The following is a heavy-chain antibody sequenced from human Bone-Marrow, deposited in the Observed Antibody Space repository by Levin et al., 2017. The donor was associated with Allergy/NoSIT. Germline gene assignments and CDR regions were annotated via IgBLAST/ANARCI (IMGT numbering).Heavy chain of an antibody. J-gene: IGHJ6*02. D-gene: IGHD3-16*01. CDR1: GFTFNTYT. Sequence: GGSLRLSCAASGFTFNTYTMHWFRQAPGKGLEWVAVISYDGNNDYYGDSVKGRFTISRDNSKTTLYLQLNILRAEDTAVYYCERASPAFGTMIVLYYIFGLDVWGQGTTVTVSS. CDR3: ERASPAFGTMIVLYYIFGLDV. V-gene: IGHV3-30-3*01. CDR2: ISYDGNND.